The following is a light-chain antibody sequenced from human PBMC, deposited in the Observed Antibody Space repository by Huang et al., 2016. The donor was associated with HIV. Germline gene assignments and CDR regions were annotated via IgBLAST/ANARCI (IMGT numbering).Light chain of an antibody. CDR3: QQYESVPLT. CDR1: HDISNF. CDR2: ESS. J-gene: IGKJ4*01. V-gene: IGKV1-33*01. Sequence: DIQLTQSPVSLSVSVGDRDTISCQSSHDISNFLNWYQQKPGKAPKLLIYESSYLQTGVPSRFSASGSGTDFTLTISSLHPEDLATYFCQQYESVPLTFGGGTKVQIK.